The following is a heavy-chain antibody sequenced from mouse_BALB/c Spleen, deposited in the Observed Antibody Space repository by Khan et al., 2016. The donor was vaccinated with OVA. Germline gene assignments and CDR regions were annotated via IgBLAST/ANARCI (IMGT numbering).Heavy chain of an antibody. CDR2: IFPGTGTT. V-gene: IGHV1S132*01. J-gene: IGHJ3*01. D-gene: IGHD2-2*01. CDR3: ARVYFGNDEFAY. Sequence: QVQLKQSGAELVKPGASVKLSCKTSGYTFTSYWIQWVKQRPGQGLGWIGQIFPGTGTTYYNENFKGKATLTVDTSSNTAYMQFSSLTSEDSAVYFCARVYFGNDEFAYWGQGTLVTVSP. CDR1: GYTFTSYW.